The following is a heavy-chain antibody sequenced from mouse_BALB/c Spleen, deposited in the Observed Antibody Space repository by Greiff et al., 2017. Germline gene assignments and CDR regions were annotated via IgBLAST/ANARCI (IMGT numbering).Heavy chain of an antibody. D-gene: IGHD2-10*02. CDR1: GFAFSSFR. V-gene: IGHV5-17*02. Sequence: EVQRVESGGGLVKPGGSLKLSCAASGFAFSSFRMHWVRQAPEKGLEWVAYISSGSSTIYYADTVKGRFTISRDNPKNTMFLQMTSLRSEDTAMYYCAREYGNPYYYAMDYWGQGTSVTVSS. CDR3: AREYGNPYYYAMDY. J-gene: IGHJ4*01. CDR2: ISSGSSTI.